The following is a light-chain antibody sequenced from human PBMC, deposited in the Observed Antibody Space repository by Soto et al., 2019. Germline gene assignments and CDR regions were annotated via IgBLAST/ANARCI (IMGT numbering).Light chain of an antibody. J-gene: IGLJ2*01. Sequence: QSVLTQPPSASGTPGRGVVISCSGGSSNIGSNTVNWYKQVPGSAPKLLIFNNDQRPSGVPDRFSASQSGTSASLAISGLQSEDEADYYCSAWDDSLSGPVFGGGTQLTVL. CDR1: SSNIGSNT. CDR2: NND. V-gene: IGLV1-44*01. CDR3: SAWDDSLSGPV.